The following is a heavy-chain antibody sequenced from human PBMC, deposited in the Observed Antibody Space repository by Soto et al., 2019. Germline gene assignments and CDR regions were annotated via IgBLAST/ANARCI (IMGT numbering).Heavy chain of an antibody. J-gene: IGHJ6*02. CDR2: IVPIFGAR. Sequence: QVQLVQSGAEVKKPGSSVKVSCKASRDTFSTYGISWVRQAPGQGLEWMGGIVPIFGARTYAQKFQGRVNRTADEDADTAYRELSSLGSDDTAVYYCASGPNDCSGERGYAVKVYYSSGMDIWGRGTTVSVSS. CDR1: RDTFSTYG. CDR3: ASGPNDCSGERGYAVKVYYSSGMDI. V-gene: IGHV1-69*12. D-gene: IGHD2-15*01.